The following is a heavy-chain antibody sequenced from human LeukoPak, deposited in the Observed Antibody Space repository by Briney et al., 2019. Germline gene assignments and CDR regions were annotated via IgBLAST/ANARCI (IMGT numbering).Heavy chain of an antibody. CDR3: ARSRSSGYYRFDY. J-gene: IGHJ4*02. Sequence: SETLSLTCTVSGGSISSSSYYWGWIRQPPGKGLEWIGSIYYSGSTYYNPSLKSRVTISVDTSKNQFSLKLSSVTAADTAVYYCARSRSSGYYRFDYWGQGTLVTVSS. D-gene: IGHD3-22*01. CDR2: IYYSGST. V-gene: IGHV4-39*07. CDR1: GGSISSSSYY.